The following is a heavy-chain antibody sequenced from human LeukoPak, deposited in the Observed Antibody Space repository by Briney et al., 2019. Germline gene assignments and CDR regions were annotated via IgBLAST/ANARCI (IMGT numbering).Heavy chain of an antibody. D-gene: IGHD3-22*01. Sequence: GGALRLSCAASGFTFSSYELNWLRQAPGKGLEGVSYINGGGCTIYYLDSLKGRITISRDNAKNSLYLQMSSLRAEDTAVYYCARDAHYYDSSGYFRAPFEYWGQGTLVTVSS. CDR2: INGGGCTI. CDR3: ARDAHYYDSSGYFRAPFEY. V-gene: IGHV3-48*03. CDR1: GFTFSSYE. J-gene: IGHJ4*02.